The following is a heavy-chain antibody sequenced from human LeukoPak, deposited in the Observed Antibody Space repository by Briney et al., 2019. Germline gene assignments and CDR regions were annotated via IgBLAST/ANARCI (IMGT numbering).Heavy chain of an antibody. J-gene: IGHJ4*02. CDR3: ARHGYSGYEFDY. CDR2: IYPGDSDT. Sequence: GESLKISCKGSGYSFTSNWIGWVRPMPGKGLEWMGIIYPGDSDTKYSPSFQGQVTMSADKSISTAYLQWSSLKASDTAIYYCARHGYSGYEFDYWGQGTLVTVSS. CDR1: GYSFTSNW. D-gene: IGHD5-12*01. V-gene: IGHV5-51*01.